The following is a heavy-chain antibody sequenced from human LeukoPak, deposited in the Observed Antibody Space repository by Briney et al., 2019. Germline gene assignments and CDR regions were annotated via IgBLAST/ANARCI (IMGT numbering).Heavy chain of an antibody. CDR2: IYYSGST. CDR1: GGSISSYY. J-gene: IGHJ5*02. CDR3: ARSTIDLWFGELSGQNWFDP. D-gene: IGHD3-10*01. V-gene: IGHV4-59*01. Sequence: SETLSLTCTVSGGSISSYYWSWIRQPPGKGLEWIGYIYYSGSTNYNPSLKSRVTISVDTSKNQFSLKLSSVTAADTAVYYCARSTIDLWFGELSGQNWFDPWGQGTLVTASS.